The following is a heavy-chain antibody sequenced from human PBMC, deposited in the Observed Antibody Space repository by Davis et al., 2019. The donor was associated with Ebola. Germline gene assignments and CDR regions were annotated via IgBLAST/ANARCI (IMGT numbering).Heavy chain of an antibody. CDR3: ARDFLASGTMIVGLLGDWFDP. CDR2: IKQDGSEK. J-gene: IGHJ5*02. CDR1: GFTFSSYW. V-gene: IGHV3-7*01. Sequence: GESLKISCAASGFTFSSYWMSWVRQAPGKGLEWVANIKQDGSEKYYVDSVKGRFTISRDNAKNSLYLQMNSLRAEDTAVYYCARDFLASGTMIVGLLGDWFDPWGQGTLVTVSS. D-gene: IGHD3-22*01.